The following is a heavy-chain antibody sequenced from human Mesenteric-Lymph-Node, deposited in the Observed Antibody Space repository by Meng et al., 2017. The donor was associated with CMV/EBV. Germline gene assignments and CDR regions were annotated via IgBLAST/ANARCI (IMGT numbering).Heavy chain of an antibody. J-gene: IGHJ6*02. V-gene: IGHV3-30*02. CDR1: GFTFSRYG. CDR3: AKSQAEYRHPDLVEVPDFIFPVPMDV. D-gene: IGHD2-2*01. CDR2: IQYDGNNI. Sequence: GESLKISCAASGFTFSRYGMHWVRQAPGKGLEWVAFIQYDGNNIYYGNSVKGRFTIARDNSENTVSLQMNSLRPEDTAVFFCAKSQAEYRHPDLVEVPDFIFPVPMDVWGQGTTVTVSS.